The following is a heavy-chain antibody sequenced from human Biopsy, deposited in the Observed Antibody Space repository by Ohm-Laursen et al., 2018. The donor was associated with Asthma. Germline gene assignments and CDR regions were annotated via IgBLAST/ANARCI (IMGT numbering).Heavy chain of an antibody. J-gene: IGHJ6*02. CDR1: GYTFNSAG. Sequence: SVKVSCNASGYTFNSAGITWVRQAPRQGLEWMGWISVYNGNTKVAQKLQDRVTMITDTSTSTAYMELRSLRSDDTAVYFCARAVDYSHYYGIDVWGQGTTVTVS. CDR3: ARAVDYSHYYGIDV. D-gene: IGHD3-10*01. V-gene: IGHV1-18*01. CDR2: ISVYNGNT.